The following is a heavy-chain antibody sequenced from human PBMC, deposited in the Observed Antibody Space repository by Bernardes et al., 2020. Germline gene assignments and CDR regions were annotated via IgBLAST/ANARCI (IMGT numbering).Heavy chain of an antibody. D-gene: IGHD1-26*01. CDR2: FDPEDGET. V-gene: IGHV1-24*01. J-gene: IGHJ3*02. Sequence: ASVKVSCKVSGYTLTALSMHWVRQAPGKGLEWMGGFDPEDGETIYAQKFQGRVTMTEDTSTDTAYMELSSLRSEDTAVYYCAASLGANWAFDIWGQGTMVTVSS. CDR3: AASLGANWAFDI. CDR1: GYTLTALS.